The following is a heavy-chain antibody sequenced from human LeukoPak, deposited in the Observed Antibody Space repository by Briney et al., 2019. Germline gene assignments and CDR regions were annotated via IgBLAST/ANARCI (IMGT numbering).Heavy chain of an antibody. CDR1: GDSITDYY. CDR2: IYYTGSP. V-gene: IGHV4-59*01. Sequence: PSETLSLTCTVSGDSITDYYWSWIRQPPAKGLEWIGYIYYTGSPNYNPSLKSRVTLSLDRSQNQFSLKLTSVTAADTAVYYCAYGGDAYKTGYWGQGTLVTVSS. CDR3: AYGGDAYKTGY. J-gene: IGHJ4*02. D-gene: IGHD5-24*01.